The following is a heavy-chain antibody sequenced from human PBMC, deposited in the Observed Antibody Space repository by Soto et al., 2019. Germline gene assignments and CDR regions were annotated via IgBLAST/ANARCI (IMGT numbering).Heavy chain of an antibody. J-gene: IGHJ3*02. CDR3: ARGHTRYSSGWYGKAFAI. CDR1: GGSFSGYY. Sequence: QVQLQQWGAGLLKPSETLSLTCAVDGGSFSGYYWSWILQPPGKGLGWIGEINPSGSTNYNPSLKRRVTIPVDTSKNQFSLKLGSVAAADTAVYYCARGHTRYSSGWYGKAFAIWGQGTMVTLSS. CDR2: INPSGST. V-gene: IGHV4-34*01. D-gene: IGHD6-19*01.